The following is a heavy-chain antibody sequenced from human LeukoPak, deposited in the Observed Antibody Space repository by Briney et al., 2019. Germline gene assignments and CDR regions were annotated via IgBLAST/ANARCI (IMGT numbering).Heavy chain of an antibody. CDR1: GFSLSTSGVG. J-gene: IGHJ5*02. CDR2: IYWDDDK. V-gene: IGHV2-5*02. D-gene: IGHD3-16*01. Sequence: SGPTLVNPTQTPTLTCTFSGFSLSTSGVGVGWIRQPPGKALEWLALIYWDDDKRYSPSLKSRLTITKDTSKNQVVLTMTNMDPVDTATYYCARSTCDYDYVWGSYNRNWFDPWGQGTLVTVSS. CDR3: ARSTCDYDYVWGSYNRNWFDP.